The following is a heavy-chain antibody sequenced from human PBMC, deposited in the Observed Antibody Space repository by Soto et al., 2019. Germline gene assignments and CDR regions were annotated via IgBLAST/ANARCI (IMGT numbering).Heavy chain of an antibody. Sequence: GGSLILSCAASGFTFSSFSMIWVRPAPGKGLEWVSAISGSGGSTYYADSVKGRFTISRDNSKNTLYLQMNSLRAEDTAVYYCAKDNDRGVINYFDYWGQGTLVTVSS. V-gene: IGHV3-23*01. CDR2: ISGSGGST. J-gene: IGHJ4*02. CDR1: GFTFSSFS. D-gene: IGHD3-10*02. CDR3: AKDNDRGVINYFDY.